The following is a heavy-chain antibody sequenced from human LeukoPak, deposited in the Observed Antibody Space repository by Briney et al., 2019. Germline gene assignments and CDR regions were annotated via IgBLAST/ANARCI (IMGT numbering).Heavy chain of an antibody. Sequence: GGSLRLSCAASGFTFSSYWMSWVRQAPGKGLEWVANIKQDGSEKYYVDSVKGRFTISRDNAKNSLYLQMNSLRAEDTAVYYCARAVCSSTSCPDYWGQGTLVTVSS. CDR3: ARAVCSSTSCPDY. D-gene: IGHD2-2*01. CDR2: IKQDGSEK. CDR1: GFTFSSYW. V-gene: IGHV3-7*01. J-gene: IGHJ4*02.